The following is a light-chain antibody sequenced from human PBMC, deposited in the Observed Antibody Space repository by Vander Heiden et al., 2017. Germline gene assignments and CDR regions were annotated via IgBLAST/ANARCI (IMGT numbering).Light chain of an antibody. CDR3: ATWDTSLSAVV. V-gene: IGLV1-51*01. Sequence: QSVLTQPPSVSAAPGQRVTISCSGRSSNIGNNYVSWYQHLPGTSPKLLIYDNNKRPSGIPDRFSGSKSGTSATLGITGLQTGDEADYYCATWDTSLSAVVFGGGTKLTVL. J-gene: IGLJ2*01. CDR2: DNN. CDR1: SSNIGNNY.